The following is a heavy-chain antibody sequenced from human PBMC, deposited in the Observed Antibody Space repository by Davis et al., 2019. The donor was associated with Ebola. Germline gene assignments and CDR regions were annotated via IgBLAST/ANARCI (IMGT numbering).Heavy chain of an antibody. CDR3: AREDIAAAGLLYYYYGMDV. CDR2: IWYDGSNK. D-gene: IGHD6-13*01. J-gene: IGHJ6*02. Sequence: GRSLKISCAASGFTFSSYGMHWVRQAPGKGLEWVAVIWYDGSNKYYADSVKGRFTISRDNSKNTLYLQMNSLRAEDTAVYYCAREDIAAAGLLYYYYGMDVWGQGTTVTVSS. V-gene: IGHV3-33*01. CDR1: GFTFSSYG.